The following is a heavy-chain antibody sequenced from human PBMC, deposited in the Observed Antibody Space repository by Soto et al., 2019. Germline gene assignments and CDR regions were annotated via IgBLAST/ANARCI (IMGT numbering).Heavy chain of an antibody. CDR3: ARAHYDILTGYYP. Sequence: SETLSLTCSVSGGSISGYYWSWIRQTPEKGLEWIGYIYYSGSTNYNPSLKSRVTISVDTSKNQFSLKLSSVTAADTAVYYCARAHYDILTGYYPWGQGTLVTVSS. J-gene: IGHJ5*02. V-gene: IGHV4-59*01. CDR1: GGSISGYY. CDR2: IYYSGST. D-gene: IGHD3-9*01.